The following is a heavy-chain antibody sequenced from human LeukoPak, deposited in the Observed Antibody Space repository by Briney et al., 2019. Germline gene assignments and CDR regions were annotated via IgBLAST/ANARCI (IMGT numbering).Heavy chain of an antibody. CDR3: VRNLMQFTGLAY. D-gene: IGHD2-8*02. CDR2: INPSGGST. J-gene: IGHJ4*02. Sequence: ASVKISCKASGDTFTTSHMHWVRQAPGQGLERKGKINPSGGSTTYAQQFQGRVSMTRDLSMSTVYMELSSLRSEDTAVYYCVRNLMQFTGLAYWGQGTLVTVSS. V-gene: IGHV1-46*01. CDR1: GDTFTTSH.